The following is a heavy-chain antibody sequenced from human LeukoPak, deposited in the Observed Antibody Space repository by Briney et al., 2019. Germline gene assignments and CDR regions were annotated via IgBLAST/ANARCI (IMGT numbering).Heavy chain of an antibody. CDR3: ARRRGFDPSYFDH. Sequence: SETLSLTCAVYGGSFSGYYWSWIRQPPGKGLEWIGEINHSGSTNYNPSLKSRVTISVDTSKSQFSLKLSSVTAADTAVYYCARRRGFDPSYFDHWGQGILVTVSS. J-gene: IGHJ5*02. CDR1: GGSFSGYY. CDR2: INHSGST. D-gene: IGHD3-9*01. V-gene: IGHV4-34*01.